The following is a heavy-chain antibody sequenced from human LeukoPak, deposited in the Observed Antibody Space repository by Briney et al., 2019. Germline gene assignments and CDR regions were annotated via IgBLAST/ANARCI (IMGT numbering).Heavy chain of an antibody. Sequence: GGSLRLSCAASGFTFSSYGMHWVRQAPGKGREWVAVIWYDGSNKYYADSVKGRFTISRDNSKNTLYLQMNSLRAEDTAVYYCARSGRGYFDYWGQGTLVTVSS. J-gene: IGHJ4*02. CDR2: IWYDGSNK. CDR3: ARSGRGYFDY. CDR1: GFTFSSYG. V-gene: IGHV3-33*01.